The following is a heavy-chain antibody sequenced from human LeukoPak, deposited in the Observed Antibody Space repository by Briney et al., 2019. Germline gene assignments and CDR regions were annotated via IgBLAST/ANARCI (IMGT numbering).Heavy chain of an antibody. Sequence: SETLSLTCTVSGGSISSGSYYWRWIRQPAGKGLEWIGRIYTSGSTNYNPSLKSRVTISVDTSENQFSLKLSSVTAADTAVYYCARSRAYSYYDFWSGSPTLDYWGQGTLVTVSS. CDR3: ARSRAYSYYDFWSGSPTLDY. CDR1: GGSISSGSYY. J-gene: IGHJ4*02. V-gene: IGHV4-61*02. D-gene: IGHD3-3*01. CDR2: IYTSGST.